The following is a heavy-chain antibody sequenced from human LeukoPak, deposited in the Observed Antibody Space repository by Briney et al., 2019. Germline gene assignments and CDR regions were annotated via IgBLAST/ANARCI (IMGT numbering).Heavy chain of an antibody. D-gene: IGHD6-13*01. V-gene: IGHV5-51*01. Sequence: GASLKISCKGSGYSFTSDWIGWVRQMPGKDLEWMGIIYPGDSDTRYSPSFQGQVTISADKSISTAYLQWSSLKASDTAMYYCARSSWYESNWFDPWGQGTLVTVSS. CDR1: GYSFTSDW. J-gene: IGHJ5*02. CDR2: IYPGDSDT. CDR3: ARSSWYESNWFDP.